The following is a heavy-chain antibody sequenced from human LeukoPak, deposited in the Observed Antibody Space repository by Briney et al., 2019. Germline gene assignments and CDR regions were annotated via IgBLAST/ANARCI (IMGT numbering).Heavy chain of an antibody. J-gene: IGHJ4*02. D-gene: IGHD6-19*01. Sequence: ASVKVSCKASGYTFTSYDINWVRQATGQGLEWMGWMNPNSGNTGYAQKFQGRVTMTRNTSISTAYMELSSLRSEDAAVYYCARWNAVAATFDYWGQGTLVTVSS. CDR3: ARWNAVAATFDY. CDR1: GYTFTSYD. CDR2: MNPNSGNT. V-gene: IGHV1-8*01.